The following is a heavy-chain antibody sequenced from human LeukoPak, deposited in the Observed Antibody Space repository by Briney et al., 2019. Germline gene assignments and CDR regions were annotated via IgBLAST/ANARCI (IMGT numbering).Heavy chain of an antibody. Sequence: SQTLSLTCDISGDSVSSNSVGWHWIRQSPSRGLEWLGRTYYRSKWYNDYAVSVKSRITINPDTSKNQFPLQLNSVTPEDTAVYYCARDDGFAEAFDIWGQGTMVTVSS. D-gene: IGHD3-16*01. J-gene: IGHJ3*02. CDR1: GDSVSSNSVG. CDR2: TYYRSKWYN. CDR3: ARDDGFAEAFDI. V-gene: IGHV6-1*01.